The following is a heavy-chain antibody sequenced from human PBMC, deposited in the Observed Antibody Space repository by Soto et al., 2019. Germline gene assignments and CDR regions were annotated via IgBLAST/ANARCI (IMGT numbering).Heavy chain of an antibody. J-gene: IGHJ6*03. V-gene: IGHV1-69*02. CDR2: IIPILGIA. CDR3: ASCYYGSGSYYAVSPYYYYYYMDV. D-gene: IGHD3-10*01. Sequence: SVKVSCKASGGTFSSYTINWVRQAPGQGLEWKGRIIPILGIANYAQKFQGRVTITADKSTSTDYMELSSLRSEDTAVYYCASCYYGSGSYYAVSPYYYYYYMDVWGKGTTVTVSS. CDR1: GGTFSSYT.